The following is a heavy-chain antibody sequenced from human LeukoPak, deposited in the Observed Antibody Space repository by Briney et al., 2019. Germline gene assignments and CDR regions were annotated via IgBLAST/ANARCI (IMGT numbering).Heavy chain of an antibody. V-gene: IGHV1-3*01. CDR1: GYTFTSYA. Sequence: ASVKVSCKASGYTFTSYAMHWVRQAPGQRLEWMGWINGGNGNTKYSQKLQGRVTITRDTSASTAYMELRSLRSEDTAVFYCARGPPRLNWFDPWGQGTLVTVSS. J-gene: IGHJ5*02. CDR3: ARGPPRLNWFDP. D-gene: IGHD6-25*01. CDR2: INGGNGNT.